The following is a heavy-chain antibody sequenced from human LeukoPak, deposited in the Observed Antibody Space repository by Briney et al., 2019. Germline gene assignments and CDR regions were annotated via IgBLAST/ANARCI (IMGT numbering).Heavy chain of an antibody. J-gene: IGHJ4*02. CDR2: IKQDGSEK. CDR3: ARDSGWYRGGSNY. Sequence: GGSLRLSCAASGYTFSSYWMSWVRQAPGKELEWVANIKQDGSEKYYVDSVKGRFTISRDNAKNSLYLQMNSLRAEDTAVYYCARDSGWYRGGSNYWGEGTLVTVSS. V-gene: IGHV3-7*01. CDR1: GYTFSSYW. D-gene: IGHD1-26*01.